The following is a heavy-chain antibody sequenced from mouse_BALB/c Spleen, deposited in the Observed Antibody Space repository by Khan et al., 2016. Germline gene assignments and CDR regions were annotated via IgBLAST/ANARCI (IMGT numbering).Heavy chain of an antibody. D-gene: IGHD1-2*01. CDR2: ISYRGST. Sequence: EVKLLESGPGLVKPSQSLSLTCTVTGYSITSGYGWNWIRQFPGNKLEWMGYISYRGSTNYNPSLKSRISITRDTSKNQFFLQLNSLTTEDTSTYYCARTARIKYWGQGTTLTVSS. V-gene: IGHV3-2*02. J-gene: IGHJ2*01. CDR3: ARTARIKY. CDR1: GYSITSGYG.